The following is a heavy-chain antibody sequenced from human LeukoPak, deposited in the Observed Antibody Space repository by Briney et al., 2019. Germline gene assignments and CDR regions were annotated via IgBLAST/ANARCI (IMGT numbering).Heavy chain of an antibody. V-gene: IGHV4-39*01. Sequence: SETLSLTCTVSGGSISTSNYYWVWLRQPPGKGLEWIVTIYYSGSTYYNPSLKSRVTISVDTSKNQFSLKLSSVTAADTAVYYCARQWRFSVDYWGQGTLVTVSS. CDR1: GGSISTSNYY. CDR2: IYYSGST. J-gene: IGHJ4*02. D-gene: IGHD3-3*01. CDR3: ARQWRFSVDY.